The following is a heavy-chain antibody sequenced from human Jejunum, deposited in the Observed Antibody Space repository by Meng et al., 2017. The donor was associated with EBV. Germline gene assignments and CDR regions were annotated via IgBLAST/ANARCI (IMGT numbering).Heavy chain of an antibody. CDR3: TDVGGDMI. V-gene: IGHV3-15*01. CDR2: IKRTTDGGTT. D-gene: IGHD3-16*01. CDR1: GFTFTNSH. Sequence: EVHLVGSGGGFVKPGESLSLSCAASGFTFTNSHLTWFRQAPGKGLEWVGRIKRTTDGGTTDYAAPVKGRFTISRDDSKNTLYLQMNSLKTEDTAVYYCTDVGGDMIWGQGILVTVSS. J-gene: IGHJ4*02.